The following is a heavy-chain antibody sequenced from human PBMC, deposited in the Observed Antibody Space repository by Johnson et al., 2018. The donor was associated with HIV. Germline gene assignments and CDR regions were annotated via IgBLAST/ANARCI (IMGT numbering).Heavy chain of an antibody. J-gene: IGHJ3*02. D-gene: IGHD3-10*01. CDR3: ARESTPWGGEYVNYGLDI. V-gene: IGHV3-30-3*01. Sequence: VQLVESGGGLVQPGGSLRLSCAASGFTFSSYAMHWVRQAPGKGLEWVAVISYDGSNKYYADSVKGRFTISRDNSKNTLYRQMNSLRVDDTAGYYCARESTPWGGEYVNYGLDIWGQGTMVAVSS. CDR1: GFTFSSYA. CDR2: ISYDGSNK.